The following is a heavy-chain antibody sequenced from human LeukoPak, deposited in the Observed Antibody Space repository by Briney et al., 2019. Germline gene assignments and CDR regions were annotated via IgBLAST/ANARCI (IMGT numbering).Heavy chain of an antibody. CDR1: GGSISSGSYY. J-gene: IGHJ5*02. V-gene: IGHV4-61*02. Sequence: SETLSLTCTVSGGSISSGSYYWSWIRQPAGKGLEWIGRIYTSGSTNYNPSLKSRVTMSVDTSKNQFSLKLSSVTAADTAVYYCARDPYYDSVNWFDPWGQGTLVTVSS. D-gene: IGHD3-22*01. CDR2: IYTSGST. CDR3: ARDPYYDSVNWFDP.